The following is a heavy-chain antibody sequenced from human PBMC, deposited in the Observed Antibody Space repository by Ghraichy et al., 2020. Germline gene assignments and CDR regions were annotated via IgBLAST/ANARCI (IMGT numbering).Heavy chain of an antibody. CDR1: GFTFDDYT. CDR3: AKGAGWLRGGALRDYYIDV. Sequence: GGSLRLSCAASGFTFDDYTMHWVRQAPGKGLEWVSLISWDGGSTFYADSVKGRFTISRDNSKNSLFLQMNSLGTEDTALYYCAKGAGWLRGGALRDYYIDVWGKGTTVTVSS. V-gene: IGHV3-43*01. D-gene: IGHD5-12*01. J-gene: IGHJ6*03. CDR2: ISWDGGST.